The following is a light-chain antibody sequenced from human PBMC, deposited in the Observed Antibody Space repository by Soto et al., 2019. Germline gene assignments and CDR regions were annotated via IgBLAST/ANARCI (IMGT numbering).Light chain of an antibody. CDR1: QSISNY. Sequence: DIQMTQSPASLSASVGDRVTITCRASQSISNYLNWYQQKPGKAPNLLIYAASSWRSGVPSRFSGSGSGTDFNLTISSLQPEDCATFSCQQFYTTLVTFGTGTNVEIK. CDR2: AAS. V-gene: IGKV1-39*01. J-gene: IGKJ3*01. CDR3: QQFYTTLVT.